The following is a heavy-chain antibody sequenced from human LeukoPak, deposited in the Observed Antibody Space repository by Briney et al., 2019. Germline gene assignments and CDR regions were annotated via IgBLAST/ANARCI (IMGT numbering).Heavy chain of an antibody. Sequence: GGSLRLSCAASGFXFSTYGMYWVRQAPGKGLEWVAVIPYDGANEYYADSVKGLFTISRDNSKNTLYLQMNSLRAEDTAVYYCAKDLSPLVWFVSGSDAFDIWGQGTMVTVSS. J-gene: IGHJ3*02. CDR2: IPYDGANE. V-gene: IGHV3-30*18. CDR3: AKDLSPLVWFVSGSDAFDI. D-gene: IGHD3-10*01. CDR1: GFXFSTYG.